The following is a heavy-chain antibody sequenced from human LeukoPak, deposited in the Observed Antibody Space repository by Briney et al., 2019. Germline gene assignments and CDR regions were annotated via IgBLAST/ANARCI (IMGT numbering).Heavy chain of an antibody. CDR3: ARDGYYRHFDY. V-gene: IGHV1-18*01. J-gene: IGHJ4*02. Sequence: ASVKVSCKASGYTFSDYGVSRVRQAPGQGLEWMGWISTYNGDTNYAQKFQGRVTMTTDTSTSTAYMELRSLRSDDTAVYYCARDGYYRHFDYWGQGTLVTVSS. CDR2: ISTYNGDT. D-gene: IGHD3-22*01. CDR1: GYTFSDYG.